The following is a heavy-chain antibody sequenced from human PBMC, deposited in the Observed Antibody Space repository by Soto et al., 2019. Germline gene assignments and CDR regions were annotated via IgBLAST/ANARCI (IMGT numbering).Heavy chain of an antibody. V-gene: IGHV1-3*01. J-gene: IGHJ6*02. Sequence: VASVKVSCKASGYTFTSYAMHWVRQAPGQRLEWMGWINAGNGNTKYSQKFQGRVTITRDTSASTAYMELSSLRSEDTAVYYCARATTMVRGVIYYYYCGMDVWGQGTTVTVSS. D-gene: IGHD3-10*01. CDR1: GYTFTSYA. CDR3: ARATTMVRGVIYYYYCGMDV. CDR2: INAGNGNT.